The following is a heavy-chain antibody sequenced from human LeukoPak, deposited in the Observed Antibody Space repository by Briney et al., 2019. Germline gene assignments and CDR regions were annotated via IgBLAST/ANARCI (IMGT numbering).Heavy chain of an antibody. CDR3: ARLNIIGSSPVHHYDY. J-gene: IGHJ4*02. D-gene: IGHD6-13*01. V-gene: IGHV4-59*08. Sequence: SETLSLTCTVYGGSFSSYYWSWIRQPPGKGLEWIGDIYYSGSTNYNPSLKSRVTISVDTSKNQFSLKLSSVTAADTAVYYCARLNIIGSSPVHHYDYWGQGTLVTVSS. CDR2: IYYSGST. CDR1: GGSFSSYY.